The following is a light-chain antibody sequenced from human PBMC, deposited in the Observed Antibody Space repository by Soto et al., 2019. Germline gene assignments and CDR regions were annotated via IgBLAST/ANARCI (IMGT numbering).Light chain of an antibody. CDR1: SSDVGGYNY. CDR3: SSYAGSNNLV. V-gene: IGLV2-8*01. Sequence: QSVLTQPPSASGSPGQSVTISCTGTSSDVGGYNYVSWYQHHPGKAPKLMIYEVSERPSGVPDRFSGSKSGNTASLTVSGLQAEDEADYYCSSYAGSNNLVFGGGTKRTVL. J-gene: IGLJ3*02. CDR2: EVS.